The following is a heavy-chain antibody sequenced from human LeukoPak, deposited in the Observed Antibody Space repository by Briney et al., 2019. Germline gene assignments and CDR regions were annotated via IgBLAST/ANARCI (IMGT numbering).Heavy chain of an antibody. D-gene: IGHD6-13*01. CDR2: INPNSGGT. CDR1: GYTSTGYY. V-gene: IGHV1-2*02. Sequence: GASVKVSCKASGYTSTGYYMHWVRQAPGQGLEWMGWINPNSGGTNYAQKFQGRVTMTRDTSISTAYMELSRLRSDDTAVYYCARAIAAAGTGDYWGQGTLVTVSS. J-gene: IGHJ4*02. CDR3: ARAIAAAGTGDY.